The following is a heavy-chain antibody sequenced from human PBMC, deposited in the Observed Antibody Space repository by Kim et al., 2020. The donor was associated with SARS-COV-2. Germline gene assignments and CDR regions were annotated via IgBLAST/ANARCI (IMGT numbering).Heavy chain of an antibody. CDR3: ARGYDYDFWSGYLDY. V-gene: IGHV4-59*09. D-gene: IGHD3-3*01. J-gene: IGHJ4*02. Sequence: PALKIRVNRSVDTSKNLFSLKLSSVTAADTAVYYCARGYDYDFWSGYLDYWGQGTLVTVSS.